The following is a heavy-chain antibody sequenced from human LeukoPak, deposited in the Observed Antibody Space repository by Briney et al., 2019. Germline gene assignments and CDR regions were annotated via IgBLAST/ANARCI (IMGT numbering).Heavy chain of an antibody. Sequence: ASVMVSCKASGYTFTGYYMHWVRQAPGQGLEWMGRINPNSGDTNYAQKFQGRVTMTRDTSITTAYMELSRLRSDDTAVYYCARGYSYGWAFDIWGQGTMVTVSS. CDR3: ARGYSYGWAFDI. V-gene: IGHV1-2*06. CDR1: GYTFTGYY. D-gene: IGHD5-18*01. J-gene: IGHJ3*02. CDR2: INPNSGDT.